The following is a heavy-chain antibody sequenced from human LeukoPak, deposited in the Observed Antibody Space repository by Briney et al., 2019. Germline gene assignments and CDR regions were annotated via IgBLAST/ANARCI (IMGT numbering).Heavy chain of an antibody. V-gene: IGHV4-59*01. CDR2: IYYSGST. J-gene: IGHJ4*02. D-gene: IGHD3-16*01. CDR1: VASISSYY. Sequence: SETLSLTCTVAVASISSYYWSWIRQPPGKGLEWIGYIYYSGSTKYNPSLKSRVTISVDTSKNQFSLKLSSVTAADTAVYYCARDGAYAVWGQGTLVTVSS. CDR3: ARDGAYAV.